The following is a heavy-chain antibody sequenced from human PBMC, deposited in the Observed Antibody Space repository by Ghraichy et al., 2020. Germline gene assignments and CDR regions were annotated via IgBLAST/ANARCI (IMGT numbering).Heavy chain of an antibody. CDR2: ISYDGSSK. CDR3: TRGGTMGVSWWGRIDP. CDR1: EFTFSSYT. Sequence: GGSLRLSCAASEFTFSSYTMHWVRQAPGKGLEWVAIISYDGSSKYYADSVKGRFAISRDNSKNTLYLQMNSLRVEDTAVYYCTRGGTMGVSWWGRIDPWGQGTLVTVSS. V-gene: IGHV3-30*09. J-gene: IGHJ5*02. D-gene: IGHD6-13*01.